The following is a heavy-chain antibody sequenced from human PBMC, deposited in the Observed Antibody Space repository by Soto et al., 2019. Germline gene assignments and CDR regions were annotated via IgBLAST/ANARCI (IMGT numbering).Heavy chain of an antibody. J-gene: IGHJ4*02. D-gene: IGHD4-17*01. Sequence: GASVKVSCKASGYTFTSYGISWLRQAPGQGIEWMGWISAYNGNTNYAQKLQGRVTMTTDTSTSTAYMELRSLRSDDTAVYYCARSSTSTVPYHYFDYWGQGTLVTVSS. V-gene: IGHV1-18*01. CDR1: GYTFTSYG. CDR2: ISAYNGNT. CDR3: ARSSTSTVPYHYFDY.